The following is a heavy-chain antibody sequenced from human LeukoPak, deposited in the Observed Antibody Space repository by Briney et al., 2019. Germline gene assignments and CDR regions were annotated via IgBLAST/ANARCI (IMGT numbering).Heavy chain of an antibody. J-gene: IGHJ4*02. D-gene: IGHD6-19*01. CDR3: ARLGSSGWYEIDY. CDR2: IYYSGST. CDR1: GGSISSSSYY. V-gene: IGHV4-39*01. Sequence: PSETLSLTCTVSGGSISSSSYYWGWIRQPPGKGLEWIGSIYYSGSTYYNPSLKSRVTISVDTYKNQFSLKLSSVTAADTAVYYCARLGSSGWYEIDYWGQGTLVTVSS.